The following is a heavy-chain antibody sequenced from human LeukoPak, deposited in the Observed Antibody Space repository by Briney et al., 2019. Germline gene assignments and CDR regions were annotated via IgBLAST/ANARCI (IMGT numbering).Heavy chain of an antibody. CDR1: GFTFSSYG. J-gene: IGHJ5*02. V-gene: IGHV3-23*01. Sequence: GGSLRLSCAASGFTFSSYGMSWVRQAPGKGLEWVSAISGSGGSTYYADSVKGRFTISRDSSKNTLYLQMNSLKAEDTAVYYCSTWRYCSGSSCYSGWLDPWGQGTLVSVSS. CDR2: ISGSGGST. CDR3: STWRYCSGSSCYSGWLDP. D-gene: IGHD2-15*01.